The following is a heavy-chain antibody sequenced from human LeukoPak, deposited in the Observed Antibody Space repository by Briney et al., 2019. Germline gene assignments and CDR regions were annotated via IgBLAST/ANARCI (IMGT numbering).Heavy chain of an antibody. D-gene: IGHD6-13*01. J-gene: IGHJ4*02. CDR1: GFTFSDYY. V-gene: IGHV3-11*04. Sequence: GGSLRLSCAASGFTFSDYYMSWIRQAPGKGLEWISYISSSGSTIYYADSVKGRFTISRDNAKNSLYLQMNSLRAEDTAVYYCARELAAARVDYRGQGTLVTVSS. CDR2: ISSSGSTI. CDR3: ARELAAARVDY.